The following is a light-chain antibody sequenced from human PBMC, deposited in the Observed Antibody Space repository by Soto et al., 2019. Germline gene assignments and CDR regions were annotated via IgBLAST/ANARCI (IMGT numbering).Light chain of an antibody. CDR3: SSYISSSTVV. Sequence: QSALTQPASVSGSPGQSITISCTGTSSDVGGYNYVSWYQQHPGKAPKLMIYEVSNRPSGVSHRFSGSKSGNTASLTISGLQAEDEADYYCSSYISSSTVVFGGGTKLTVL. CDR2: EVS. CDR1: SSDVGGYNY. J-gene: IGLJ2*01. V-gene: IGLV2-14*01.